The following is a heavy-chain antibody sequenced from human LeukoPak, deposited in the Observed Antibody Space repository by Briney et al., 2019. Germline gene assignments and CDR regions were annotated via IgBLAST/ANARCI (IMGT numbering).Heavy chain of an antibody. CDR3: ARDRFGSSYAFDI. V-gene: IGHV1-2*02. D-gene: IGHD6-13*01. CDR2: INPNSGGT. Sequence: ASVKVSCKASGYTFTGHYMHWVRQAPGQGLEWMGWINPNSGGTNYAQKFQGRVTMTRDTSISTAYMELSRLRSDDTAVYYCARDRFGSSYAFDIWGQGTMVTVSS. CDR1: GYTFTGHY. J-gene: IGHJ3*02.